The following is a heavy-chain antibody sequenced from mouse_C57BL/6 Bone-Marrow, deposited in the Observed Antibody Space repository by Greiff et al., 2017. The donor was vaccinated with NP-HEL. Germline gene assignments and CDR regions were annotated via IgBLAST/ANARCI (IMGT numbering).Heavy chain of an antibody. CDR2: IYPRSGNT. Sequence: VKLMESGAELARPGASVKLSCKASGYTFTSYGISWVKQRTGQGLEWIGEIYPRSGNTYYNEKFKGKATLTADKSSSTAYMELRSLTSEDSAVYFCARDGYGPAYWGQGTLVTVSA. D-gene: IGHD2-2*01. V-gene: IGHV1-81*01. CDR1: GYTFTSYG. J-gene: IGHJ3*01. CDR3: ARDGYGPAY.